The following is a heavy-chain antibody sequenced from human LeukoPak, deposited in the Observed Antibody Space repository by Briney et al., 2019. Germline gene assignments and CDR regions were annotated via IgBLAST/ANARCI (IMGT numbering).Heavy chain of an antibody. Sequence: ASVKVSCKASGYTFTSYGIRWVRQAPGQGLEWMGWISAYNGNTNYAQKFQGRATMTTDTSTSTAYMDLRSLRSDDTAVYYCARDFSPARYYADAFDIWGQGTMVTVSS. CDR2: ISAYNGNT. CDR1: GYTFTSYG. V-gene: IGHV1-18*01. D-gene: IGHD2-2*01. J-gene: IGHJ3*02. CDR3: ARDFSPARYYADAFDI.